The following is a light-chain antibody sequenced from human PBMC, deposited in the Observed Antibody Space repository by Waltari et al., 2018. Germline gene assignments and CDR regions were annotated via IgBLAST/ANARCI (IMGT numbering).Light chain of an antibody. CDR1: QIINTF. CDR2: TAS. Sequence: DIQMTQSPSSLSASVGDRVTITCRASQIINTFLNWYQQKPGEAQKLLIFTASRMQGGVPSRFIGSGSGTEFRLTISSLQPDYFATYFCQQSFRIPYTFGQGTNLDI. V-gene: IGKV1-39*01. J-gene: IGKJ2*01. CDR3: QQSFRIPYT.